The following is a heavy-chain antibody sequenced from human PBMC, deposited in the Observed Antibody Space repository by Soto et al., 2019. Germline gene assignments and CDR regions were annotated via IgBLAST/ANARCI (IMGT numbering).Heavy chain of an antibody. Sequence: QITLKESGPTLVKPTQTLALNCTFSGFSFNTRGVGFAWIRQPPGKALEWLAVTYWDADRRYRPSLTDRLTITKDISTNQVVLTMTNMDPVDTGTYYCAHLVPGPLSFAYWGQGALVTVSS. CDR1: GFSFNTRGVG. D-gene: IGHD6-19*01. CDR2: TYWDADR. CDR3: AHLVPGPLSFAY. J-gene: IGHJ1*01. V-gene: IGHV2-5*02.